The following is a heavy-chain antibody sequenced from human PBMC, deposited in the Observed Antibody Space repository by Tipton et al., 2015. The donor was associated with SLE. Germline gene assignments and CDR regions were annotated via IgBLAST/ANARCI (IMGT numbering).Heavy chain of an antibody. D-gene: IGHD7-27*01. CDR3: ERWVKKLGNNWFGP. Sequence: QSGAEVKKPGASVKVSCKASGYTFTSYGISWVRQAPGQGLEWMGWISAYNGNTNYAQKLQGRVTMTTDTSTSTAYMELRGLRSDDTAVYYCERWVKKLGNNWFGPWGQGTLVTVSS. CDR1: GYTFTSYG. CDR2: ISAYNGNT. J-gene: IGHJ5*02. V-gene: IGHV1-18*01.